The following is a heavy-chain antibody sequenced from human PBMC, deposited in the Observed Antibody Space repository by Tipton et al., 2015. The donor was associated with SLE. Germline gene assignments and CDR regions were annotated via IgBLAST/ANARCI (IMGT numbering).Heavy chain of an antibody. Sequence: TLSLTCTVSGVSISSYYWNWIRQSPGKGLEWIGYIYYSGSIKYNPSLNSRATISVDTSKNQFSLKLNSVTAADTAVYYCARAGGYDYHFENWGQGTLVTVSS. CDR2: IYYSGSI. V-gene: IGHV4-59*01. CDR3: ARAGGYDYHFEN. D-gene: IGHD5-12*01. CDR1: GVSISSYY. J-gene: IGHJ4*02.